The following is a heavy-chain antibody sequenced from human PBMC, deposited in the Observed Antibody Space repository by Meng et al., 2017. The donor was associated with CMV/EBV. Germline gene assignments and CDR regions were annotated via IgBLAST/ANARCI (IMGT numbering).Heavy chain of an antibody. V-gene: IGHV1-18*01. CDR3: ARDLLYSNYTFYYYYGMDV. CDR1: GYTFTSYG. J-gene: IGHJ6*02. Sequence: APVKVSCKASGYTFTSYGISWVRQAPGQGLEWMGWISAYNGNTNYAQKLQGRVTMTTDTSTSTAYMELRSLRSDDTAVYYCARDLLYSNYTFYYYYGMDVWGQGTTVTVSS. D-gene: IGHD4-11*01. CDR2: ISAYNGNT.